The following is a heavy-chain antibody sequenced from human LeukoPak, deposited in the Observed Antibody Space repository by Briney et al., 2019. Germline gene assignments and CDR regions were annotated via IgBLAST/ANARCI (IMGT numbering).Heavy chain of an antibody. CDR1: GGTFSSYA. Sequence: SVKVSCKASGGTFSSYAISWVRQAPGQGLEWMGGIIPIFGTANYAQKLQGRVTMTTDTSTSTAYMELRSLRSDDTAVYYCARLTSEDYDFWSGFHNWFDPWGQGTLVTVSS. J-gene: IGHJ5*02. V-gene: IGHV1-69*05. D-gene: IGHD3-3*01. CDR3: ARLTSEDYDFWSGFHNWFDP. CDR2: IIPIFGTA.